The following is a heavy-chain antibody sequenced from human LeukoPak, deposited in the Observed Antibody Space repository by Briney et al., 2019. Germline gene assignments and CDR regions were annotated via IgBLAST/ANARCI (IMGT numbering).Heavy chain of an antibody. Sequence: PGGSLRLSCAASGFSFTTNWLHWVGQTPGKRLEWVAELNEDGTVKYYVDSVKGRFTISRDNAKNSLYLQMNRLRAEDTGVYFCANVPRSTVSYWGRGNLVTVSS. J-gene: IGHJ4*02. CDR1: GFSFTTNW. CDR3: ANVPRSTVSY. V-gene: IGHV3-7*01. CDR2: LNEDGTVK. D-gene: IGHD1-14*01.